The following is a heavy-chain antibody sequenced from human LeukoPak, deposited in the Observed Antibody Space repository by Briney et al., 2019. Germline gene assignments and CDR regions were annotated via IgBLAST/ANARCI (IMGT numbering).Heavy chain of an antibody. J-gene: IGHJ3*02. CDR2: ISSSSSTI. D-gene: IGHD3-22*01. CDR3: ARDGTYYYDSSGRTADAFDI. CDR1: GFTFSSYS. V-gene: IGHV3-48*02. Sequence: GGSLRLSCAASGFTFSSYSMNWVRQAPGKGLVWVSYISSSSSTIYYADSVKGRFTISRDNAKNSLYLQMNSLRDEDTAVYYCARDGTYYYDSSGRTADAFDIWGQGTMVTVSS.